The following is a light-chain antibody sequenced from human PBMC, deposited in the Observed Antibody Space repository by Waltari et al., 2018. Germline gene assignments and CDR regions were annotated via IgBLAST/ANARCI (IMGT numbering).Light chain of an antibody. Sequence: QSALTQSASVSGSPGQSTTISCTGSSSDVGTYNYVSWYQQHTGKAPKLVIYEVNNRPSGVSNRFSGSKSGITASLTISGLQAEDEADYYCSSYTNSSTVVVFGGGTKVTVL. J-gene: IGLJ3*02. CDR1: SSDVGTYNY. V-gene: IGLV2-14*03. CDR2: EVN. CDR3: SSYTNSSTVVV.